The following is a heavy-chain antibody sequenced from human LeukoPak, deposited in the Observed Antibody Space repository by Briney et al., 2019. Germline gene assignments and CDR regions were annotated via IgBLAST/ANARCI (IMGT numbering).Heavy chain of an antibody. Sequence: GASVKVSCKASGYIFTSYNMYWVRQAPGQGLEWMGIINSSGGSTNYAQKFQGRVTMTRDTSISTVYMELSTLTSDDTAVYYCARNEPSDYWGQGTLVTVSS. CDR1: GYIFTSYN. CDR3: ARNEPSDY. CDR2: INSSGGST. V-gene: IGHV1-46*01. J-gene: IGHJ4*02.